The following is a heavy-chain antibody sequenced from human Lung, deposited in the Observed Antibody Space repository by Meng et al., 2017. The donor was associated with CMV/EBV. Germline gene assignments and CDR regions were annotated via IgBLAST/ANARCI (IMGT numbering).Heavy chain of an antibody. CDR1: GVSVTYNSYY. D-gene: IGHD3-9*01. CDR3: ARDRAWLGRGSFDF. Sequence: SETLSLTCTVSGVSVTYNSYYWSWIRQSPGKGLEWIGYIYVSKNTKYNPSLQSRVTMPVDTTKNQVFLKLSSVTAADTAVYYCARDRAWLGRGSFDFWGQGTXVTVSS. J-gene: IGHJ3*01. CDR2: IYVSKNT. V-gene: IGHV4-61*01.